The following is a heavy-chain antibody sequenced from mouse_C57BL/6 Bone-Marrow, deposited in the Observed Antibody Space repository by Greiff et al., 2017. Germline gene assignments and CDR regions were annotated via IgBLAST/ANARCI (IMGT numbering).Heavy chain of an antibody. CDR2: ISSGSSTI. Sequence: EVKLVESGGGLVKPGGSLKLSCAASGFTFSDYGLHWVRQAPEKGLEWVAYISSGSSTIYYADPVKGRFTISRDNAKNTLFLQMTSLRSEDTAMYYCARGGTWFAYWGQGTLVTVSA. V-gene: IGHV5-17*01. CDR3: ARGGTWFAY. J-gene: IGHJ3*01. CDR1: GFTFSDYG.